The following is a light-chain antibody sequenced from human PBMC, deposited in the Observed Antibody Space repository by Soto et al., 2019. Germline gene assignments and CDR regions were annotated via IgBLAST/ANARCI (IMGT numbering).Light chain of an antibody. Sequence: QSALTQPASVSGSPGQSITISCTGTFSDVGSYNLVSWYQQHPGKAPKLMIYEDTKRRSGVSNRFSGSKSGYTASLTISGLQAEDEADYYCCSYAGSSTVVFGGGTQLTVL. J-gene: IGLJ2*01. CDR2: EDT. V-gene: IGLV2-23*01. CDR3: CSYAGSSTVV. CDR1: FSDVGSYNL.